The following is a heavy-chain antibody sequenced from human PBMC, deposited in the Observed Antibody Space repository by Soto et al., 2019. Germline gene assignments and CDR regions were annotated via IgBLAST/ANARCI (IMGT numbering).Heavy chain of an antibody. CDR3: AHFMYGRSVMDL. CDR2: IYWNDDK. J-gene: IGHJ6*02. CDR1: VFSLSTSGVG. Sequence: SGPKLVNQTQTLTMNCTFPVFSLSTSGVGVGWIRQPPGKALEWLALIYWNDDKRYSPSLKSRLTITKDTSKNQVVLTMTNMDPVDTATYYCAHFMYGRSVMDLLVQGTTVTVSS. D-gene: IGHD2-8*01. V-gene: IGHV2-5*01.